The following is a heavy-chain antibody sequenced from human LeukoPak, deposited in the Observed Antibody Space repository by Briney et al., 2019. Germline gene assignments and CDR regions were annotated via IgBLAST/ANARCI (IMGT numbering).Heavy chain of an antibody. J-gene: IGHJ4*02. CDR2: IFYGGST. CDR1: GGSISSSSFS. Sequence: SETLSLTCTVSGGSISSSSFSWAWIRQPPGKGLEWIGNIFYGGSTYYNPSLKSRISISIDTSKNQFSLKLSSVTAADTAVYYCARHLYFDYWGQGTLVTVSS. CDR3: ARHLYFDY. V-gene: IGHV4-39*01.